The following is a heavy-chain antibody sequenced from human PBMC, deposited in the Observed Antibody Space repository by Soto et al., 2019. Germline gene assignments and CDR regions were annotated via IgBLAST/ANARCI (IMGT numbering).Heavy chain of an antibody. CDR2: IYHSGST. J-gene: IGHJ6*02. CDR1: GYFISSGYY. V-gene: IGHV4-38-2*01. D-gene: IGHD3-3*01. Sequence: PSETLSLTCAVSGYFISSGYYWGWIRQPPGKGLEWIGSIYHSGSTYYNPSLKSRVTISVDTSKNQFSLKLSSVTAADTAVYYCARSETAARMYYDFWSGYPPKNYYYGMDVWGQGTTVTVSS. CDR3: ARSETAARMYYDFWSGYPPKNYYYGMDV.